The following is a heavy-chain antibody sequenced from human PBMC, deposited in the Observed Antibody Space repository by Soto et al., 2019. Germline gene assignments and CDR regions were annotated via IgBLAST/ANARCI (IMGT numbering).Heavy chain of an antibody. Sequence: PSETLSLTCAVSGGSVSSTNWWSWVRQSPGKGLEWIGDIYHIGSTNYNPSLRGRVTISVDKSNNQFSLTLKYVTAADTAVYYCAAGGGLPRYYWGQGTLVTVSS. J-gene: IGHJ4*02. V-gene: IGHV4-4*02. CDR3: AAGGGLPRYY. CDR1: GGSVSSTNW. CDR2: IYHIGST. D-gene: IGHD5-12*01.